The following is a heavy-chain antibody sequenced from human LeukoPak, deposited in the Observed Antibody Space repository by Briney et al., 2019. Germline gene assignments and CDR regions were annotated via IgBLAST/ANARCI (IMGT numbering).Heavy chain of an antibody. CDR3: ARTLIAARRFDP. CDR1: GFTFGSYS. CDR2: ISSSSSYI. D-gene: IGHD6-6*01. Sequence: GGSLRLSCAASGFTFGSYSMNWVRQAPGKGLEWVSSISSSSSYIYYADSVKGRFTISRDNAKNSLYLQMNSLRAEDTAVYYCARTLIAARRFDPWGQGTLVTVSS. V-gene: IGHV3-21*01. J-gene: IGHJ5*02.